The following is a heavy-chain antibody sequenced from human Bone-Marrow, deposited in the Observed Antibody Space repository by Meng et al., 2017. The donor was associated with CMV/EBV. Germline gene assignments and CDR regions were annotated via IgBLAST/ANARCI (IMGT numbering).Heavy chain of an antibody. CDR2: ISSSSSYI. D-gene: IGHD3-16*01. J-gene: IGHJ3*02. Sequence: GESLKISCAASGFTFSSYSMNWVRQAPGKGLEWVSSISSSSSYIYYADSVKGRFTISRDNSKNTLYLQMNSLRAEDTAVYYCAKDVYLTWGFDIWGQGTMVTVSS. V-gene: IGHV3-21*01. CDR1: GFTFSSYS. CDR3: AKDVYLTWGFDI.